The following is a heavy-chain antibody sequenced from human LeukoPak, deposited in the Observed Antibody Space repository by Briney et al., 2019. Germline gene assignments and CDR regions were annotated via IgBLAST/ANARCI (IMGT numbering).Heavy chain of an antibody. Sequence: QPGGPLILSCVVSEFSASNYWMSWVRQAPGKVREWVANIKQDGSQENYSDSVKGRFTISRDNAKNSVYLQMNGLLVEDTAVYYCVREWAGGLAAAGTRIEGSYWGEGTQVIVSS. V-gene: IGHV3-7*01. CDR1: EFSASNYW. J-gene: IGHJ4*02. D-gene: IGHD6-13*01. CDR3: VREWAGGLAAAGTRIEGSY. CDR2: IKQDGSQE.